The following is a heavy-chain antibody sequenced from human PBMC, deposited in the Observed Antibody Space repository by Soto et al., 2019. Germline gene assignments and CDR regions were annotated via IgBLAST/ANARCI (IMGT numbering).Heavy chain of an antibody. V-gene: IGHV3-49*04. J-gene: IGHJ6*02. D-gene: IGHD2-21*02. CDR1: GFTFGDYA. CDR3: TRDRVVTAIGYYYYGMDV. CDR2: IRSKAYGGTT. Sequence: GVLRLSCITSGFTFGDYAMSWVRQAPGKGLEWVGFIRSKAYGGTTEYAASVKGRFTISRDDSKSIAYLQMNSLKTEDTAVYYCTRDRVVTAIGYYYYGMDVWGQGTTVTVSS.